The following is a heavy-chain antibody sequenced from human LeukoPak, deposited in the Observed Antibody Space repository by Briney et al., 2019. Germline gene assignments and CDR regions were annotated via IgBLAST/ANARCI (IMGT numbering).Heavy chain of an antibody. CDR2: IYYSGST. D-gene: IGHD3-10*01. Sequence: SETLSLTCTVSGGSISSSSYYWGWIRQPPGKGLEWIGSIYYSGSTYYNPSLKSRVTISVDTSKNQFSLKLSSVTAADTAVYYCARGLLLWFGNDAFDIWGQGTMVTVSS. CDR3: ARGLLLWFGNDAFDI. V-gene: IGHV4-39*07. J-gene: IGHJ3*02. CDR1: GGSISSSSYY.